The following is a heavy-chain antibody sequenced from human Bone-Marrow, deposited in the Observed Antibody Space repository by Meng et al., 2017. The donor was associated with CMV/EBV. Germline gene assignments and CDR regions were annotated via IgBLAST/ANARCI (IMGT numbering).Heavy chain of an antibody. J-gene: IGHJ4*02. Sequence: SVKVSCKASGGTFTSYAISWLRQAPGQGLEWMGGIMPIYDVVNYEQKFQGRVTITADKSTSTAYMELSSLRSEDTAVYYCARDGPWGIEMATIDYFDYWGQGTLVTVSS. CDR1: GGTFTSYA. CDR2: IMPIYDVV. V-gene: IGHV1-69*10. D-gene: IGHD5-24*01. CDR3: ARDGPWGIEMATIDYFDY.